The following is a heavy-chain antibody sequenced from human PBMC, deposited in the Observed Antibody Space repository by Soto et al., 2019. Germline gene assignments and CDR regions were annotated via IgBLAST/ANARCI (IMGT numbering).Heavy chain of an antibody. J-gene: IGHJ4*02. CDR1: GFTFSSYG. Sequence: QVQLVESGGGVVQPGRSLRLSCAASGFTFSSYGMHWVRQAPGKGLEWVAVIWEDGSTKYYADSVIGRFTIARDNSKNTLYRQMNRLRAEDTAVYYCESDHRRGLDYWGQGTLVTVSP. CDR3: ESDHRRGLDY. V-gene: IGHV3-33*01. CDR2: IWEDGSTK.